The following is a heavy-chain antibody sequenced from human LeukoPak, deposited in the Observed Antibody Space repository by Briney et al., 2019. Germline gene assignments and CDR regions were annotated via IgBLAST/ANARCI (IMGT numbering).Heavy chain of an antibody. D-gene: IGHD4-17*01. V-gene: IGHV4-34*01. J-gene: IGHJ4*02. CDR3: ARGRGGPKDGDYQARGPLEYYFDY. CDR1: GGSFSGYY. Sequence: PSETLSLTCAVYGGSFSGYYWSWIRQPPGKGLEWIGEINHSGSTNYNPSLKSRVTISVDTSKNQFSLKLSSVTAADTAVYYCARGRGGPKDGDYQARGPLEYYFDYWGQGTLVTVSS. CDR2: INHSGST.